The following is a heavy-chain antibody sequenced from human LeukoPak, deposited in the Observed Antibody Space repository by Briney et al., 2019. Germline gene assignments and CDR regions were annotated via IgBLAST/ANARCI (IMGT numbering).Heavy chain of an antibody. Sequence: KPGGSLRLSCAASGFTFSNYNMNWVRQAPGRGLEWVSSISSTSSYIYYADSLKGRFTVSRDNAKNSLYLQMNSLRAEDTAVYYCAELGITMIGGVWGKGTTVTISS. CDR2: ISSTSSYI. CDR1: GFTFSNYN. CDR3: AELGITMIGGV. V-gene: IGHV3-21*01. D-gene: IGHD3-10*02. J-gene: IGHJ6*04.